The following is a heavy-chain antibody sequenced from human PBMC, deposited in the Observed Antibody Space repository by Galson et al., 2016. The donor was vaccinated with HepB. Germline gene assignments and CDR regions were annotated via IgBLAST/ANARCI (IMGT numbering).Heavy chain of an antibody. CDR2: LSGSDGST. CDR1: GFIFSSYA. Sequence: SLRLSCAASGFIFSSYAMSWVRQAPGKGLEWVSGLSGSDGSTYYADSMKGRFTTSRDNSKNTLYLQMNSQRAEDTAVYYCAKDWGVATTTHFDYRGQGILVIVSS. V-gene: IGHV3-23*01. J-gene: IGHJ4*02. D-gene: IGHD5-12*01. CDR3: AKDWGVATTTHFDY.